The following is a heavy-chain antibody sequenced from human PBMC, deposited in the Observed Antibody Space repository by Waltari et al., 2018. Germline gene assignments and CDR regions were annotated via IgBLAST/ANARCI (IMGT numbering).Heavy chain of an antibody. CDR3: ARFPRDYSFDY. D-gene: IGHD4-17*01. J-gene: IGHJ4*02. Sequence: QVQLQESGPGLVTPSQPLSLTCSVSGGSITSGIYYWTWLRQPAGKGLEWIGRIYTSGNTDYNPSLKSRVTMSMDTSKNQFSLNLSSVTAADTAVYYCARFPRDYSFDYWGQGTLVTVSS. V-gene: IGHV4-61*02. CDR1: GGSITSGIYY. CDR2: IYTSGNT.